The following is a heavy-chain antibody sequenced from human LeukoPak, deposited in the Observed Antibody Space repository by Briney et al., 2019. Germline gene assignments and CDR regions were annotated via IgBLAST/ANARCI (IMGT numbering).Heavy chain of an antibody. J-gene: IGHJ4*02. V-gene: IGHV1-18*01. CDR3: ARAGYCSGGSCYETLVYFDY. Sequence: GASVTVSCKASGYTFTSYGISWVRQAPGQGLEWMGWISAYNGNTNYAQKLQGRVTMTTDTSTSTAYMELRSLRSDDTAVYYCARAGYCSGGSCYETLVYFDYWGQGTLVTVSS. CDR1: GYTFTSYG. CDR2: ISAYNGNT. D-gene: IGHD2-15*01.